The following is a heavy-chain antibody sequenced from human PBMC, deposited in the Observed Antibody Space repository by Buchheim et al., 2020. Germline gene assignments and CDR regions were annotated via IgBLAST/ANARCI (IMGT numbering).Heavy chain of an antibody. Sequence: QMQLQESGPGLVTPSQTLSLTCTVSGGSISSGGYYWNWIRQHPGKGLEWIGYIYYSGSTYYNPSLKSRVTISVETSKNQFSLKLRSVTAADTAVYYCARDSGRDGYNWVWYFDFWGRGTL. CDR1: GGSISSGGYY. J-gene: IGHJ2*01. CDR3: ARDSGRDGYNWVWYFDF. CDR2: IYYSGST. V-gene: IGHV4-31*03. D-gene: IGHD5-24*01.